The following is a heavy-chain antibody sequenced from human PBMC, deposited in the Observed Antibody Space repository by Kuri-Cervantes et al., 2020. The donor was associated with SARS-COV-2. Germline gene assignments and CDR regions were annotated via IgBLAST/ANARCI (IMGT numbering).Heavy chain of an antibody. CDR2: IIPILGIA. D-gene: IGHD4-17*01. CDR1: GGTFSSYT. CDR3: ARTTVTTGGWFDP. J-gene: IGHJ5*02. V-gene: IGHV1-69*02. Sequence: SVKVSCKASGGTFSSYTISWVRQAPGQGLEWMGRIIPILGIANYAQKFQGGVTITADKSTSTAYMELSSLRSEDTAVYYCARTTVTTGGWFDPWGQGTLVTVSS.